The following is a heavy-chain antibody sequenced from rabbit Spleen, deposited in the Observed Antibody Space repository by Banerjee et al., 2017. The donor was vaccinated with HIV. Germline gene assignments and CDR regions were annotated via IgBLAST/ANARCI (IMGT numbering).Heavy chain of an antibody. CDR3: ARDLAGGIGWNFSL. Sequence: QEQLEESGGGLVKPEGSLTLTCKGSGFSFSDRDEMCWVRQAPGKGLEWIACINTATGKAVYASWAKGRFTISKTSSTTVTLQMTSLTAADTATYFCARDLAGGIGWNFSLWGPGTLVTVS. CDR1: GFSFSDRDE. V-gene: IGHV1S45*01. J-gene: IGHJ4*01. CDR2: INTATGKA. D-gene: IGHD4-2*01.